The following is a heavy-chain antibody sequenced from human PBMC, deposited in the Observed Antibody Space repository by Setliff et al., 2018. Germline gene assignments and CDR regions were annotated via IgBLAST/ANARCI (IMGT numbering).Heavy chain of an antibody. CDR3: ARGQAGNYYYYMDV. CDR1: GGSISSHY. Sequence: SETLSLTCTVSGGSISSHYWSWIRQPPGKGLEWIGYMYYSGDTNYNPSLKSRVTMSVDTSKNQFSLKLSSVTAADTAVYYCARGQAGNYYYYMDVWGKGTTVTVSS. J-gene: IGHJ6*03. CDR2: MYYSGDT. V-gene: IGHV4-59*11.